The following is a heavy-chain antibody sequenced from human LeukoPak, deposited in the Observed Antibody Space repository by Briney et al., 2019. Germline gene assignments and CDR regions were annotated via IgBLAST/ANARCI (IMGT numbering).Heavy chain of an antibody. CDR1: GYSISSGYY. CDR3: ARNVLRYFDWSRSGWGDV. J-gene: IGHJ6*04. Sequence: SETLSLTCTVSGYSISSGYYWGWIRPPPGKGLEWIGSIYHSGSTYYNPSLKSRVTISVDTSKNQFSLKLSSVTAADTAVYYCARNVLRYFDWSRSGWGDVWGKGTTVTISS. D-gene: IGHD3-9*01. CDR2: IYHSGST. V-gene: IGHV4-38-2*02.